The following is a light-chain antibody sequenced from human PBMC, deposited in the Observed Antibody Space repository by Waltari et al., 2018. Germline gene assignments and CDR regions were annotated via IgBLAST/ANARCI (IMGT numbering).Light chain of an antibody. V-gene: IGLV2-23*02. CDR1: TSDVGAGNL. Sequence: SALTQPASVSGSLGQSITISCSGSTSDVGAGNLSSLYQQFPGTVPKPIIYEVTKRPSGVSSRFSGSKSGNMASLTISGLQPEDEADYYCCSYRIGSTPGVFGGGTKVTVL. CDR3: CSYRIGSTPGV. CDR2: EVT. J-gene: IGLJ3*02.